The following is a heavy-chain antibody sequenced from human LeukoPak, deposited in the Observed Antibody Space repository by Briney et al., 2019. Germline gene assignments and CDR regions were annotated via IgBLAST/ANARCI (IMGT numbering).Heavy chain of an antibody. V-gene: IGHV4-59*01. J-gene: IGHJ4*02. Sequence: PSETLSLTCTVSGGSISSYYWSWIRQPPGKGLEWIGYIYYSGSTNYNPSLKSRVTISVDTSKNQFSLKLSSVTAADTAVYYCARRGGLYGDYDYWGQGTLVTVSS. CDR1: GGSISSYY. CDR2: IYYSGST. D-gene: IGHD4-17*01. CDR3: ARRGGLYGDYDY.